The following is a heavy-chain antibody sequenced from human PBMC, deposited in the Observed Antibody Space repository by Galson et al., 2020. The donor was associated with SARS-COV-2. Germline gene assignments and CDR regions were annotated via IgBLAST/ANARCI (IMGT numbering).Heavy chain of an antibody. D-gene: IGHD6-19*01. CDR1: GYSFTDYY. J-gene: IGHJ4*02. V-gene: IGHV1-2*07. Sequence: ASVKVSCKASGYSFTDYYIHWVRQAPGQGLEWMGWINPNTGVTTYAHRFRGRVSMTRDTSIRTAYMELSSLTSDDTAVYYCARDRHASGWEFDLWGQGSLVTVSS. CDR3: ARDRHASGWEFDL. CDR2: INPNTGVT.